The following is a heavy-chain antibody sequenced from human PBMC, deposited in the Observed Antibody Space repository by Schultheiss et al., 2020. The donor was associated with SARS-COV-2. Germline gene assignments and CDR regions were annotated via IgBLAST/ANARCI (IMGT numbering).Heavy chain of an antibody. CDR2: IIPIFGTA. J-gene: IGHJ4*02. CDR3: AAALLMSTDFDY. CDR1: GGTFSSYA. V-gene: IGHV1-69*13. D-gene: IGHD2-8*01. Sequence: SVKVSCKASGGTFSSYAISWVRQAPGQGLEWMGGIIPIFGTANYAQKFQGRVTITADESTSTAYMELSSLRSEDTAVYYCAAALLMSTDFDYWGQGTLVTVSS.